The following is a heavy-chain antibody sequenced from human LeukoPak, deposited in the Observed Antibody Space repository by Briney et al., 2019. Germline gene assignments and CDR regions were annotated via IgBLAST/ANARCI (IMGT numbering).Heavy chain of an antibody. Sequence: PGGSLRLSCAASGFTFRSYAMSWVRQAPGKGLEWVSAISGSGGSTYYADSVKGRFTICRENAKKTVYVQMKSRRGEDTAVYYCAKKGTQPRSYSAFDIWGQGTMVTVSS. J-gene: IGHJ3*02. CDR3: AKKGTQPRSYSAFDI. V-gene: IGHV3-23*01. CDR2: ISGSGGST. D-gene: IGHD1-26*01. CDR1: GFTFRSYA.